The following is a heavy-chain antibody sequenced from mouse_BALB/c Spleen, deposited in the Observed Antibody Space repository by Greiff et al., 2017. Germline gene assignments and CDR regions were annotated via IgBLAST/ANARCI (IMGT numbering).Heavy chain of an antibody. CDR2: IWSDGST. CDR1: GFSLTSYG. V-gene: IGHV2-6-2*01. Sequence: QVQLQQSGPDLVAPSQCLSITCTVSGFSLTSYGVHWVRQPPGKGLEWLVVIWSDGSTTYYSALKSRLSIIKDNSKSQVFLKMNSLQTADTAMYYCARQTYDYRYDGEYYAMDYWGQGTSVTVSA. J-gene: IGHJ4*01. CDR3: ARQTYDYRYDGEYYAMDY. D-gene: IGHD2-14*01.